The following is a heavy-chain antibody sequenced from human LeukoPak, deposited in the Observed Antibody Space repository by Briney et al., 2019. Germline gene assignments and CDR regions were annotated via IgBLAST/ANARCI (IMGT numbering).Heavy chain of an antibody. V-gene: IGHV5-51*01. D-gene: IGHD3-22*01. J-gene: IGHJ4*02. CDR3: ARQWAYYYDSSGYYYVSPFDY. CDR1: GYSFTSYW. Sequence: GESLKISCKGSGYSFTSYWIGWVRQMPGKGLEWMGIIYPGDSDTRYSPSFQGQVTISADKSISTAYLQWSSLKASDIAMYYCARQWAYYYDSSGYYYVSPFDYWGQGTLVTVSS. CDR2: IYPGDSDT.